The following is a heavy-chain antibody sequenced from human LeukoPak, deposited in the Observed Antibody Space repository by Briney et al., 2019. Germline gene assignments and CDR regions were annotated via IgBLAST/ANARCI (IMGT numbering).Heavy chain of an antibody. J-gene: IGHJ4*02. CDR1: GGSISSSSYY. CDR3: ARDYYDSSGRPV. D-gene: IGHD3-22*01. CDR2: FYYSGST. Sequence: SETLSLTCTVSGGSISSSSYYWGWIRQPPGKGLEWIGSFYYSGSTYYNPSLKSRVTISVDTSKNQFSLKLSSVTAADTAVYYCARDYYDSSGRPVWGQGTLVTVSS. V-gene: IGHV4-39*01.